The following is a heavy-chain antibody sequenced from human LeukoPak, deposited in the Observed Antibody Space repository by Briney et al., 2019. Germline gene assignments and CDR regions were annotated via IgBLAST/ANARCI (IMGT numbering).Heavy chain of an antibody. J-gene: IGHJ4*02. CDR3: ARGISTSGYDWPFDY. D-gene: IGHD5-12*01. Sequence: PSETLSLTCTVSGCSISSYYWSWIRQPPGKGLEWIGYIYYSGSTNYNPSLKSRVTISVDTSKNQFSLKLSSVTAADTAVYYCARGISTSGYDWPFDYWGQGTLVTVSS. V-gene: IGHV4-59*01. CDR2: IYYSGST. CDR1: GCSISSYY.